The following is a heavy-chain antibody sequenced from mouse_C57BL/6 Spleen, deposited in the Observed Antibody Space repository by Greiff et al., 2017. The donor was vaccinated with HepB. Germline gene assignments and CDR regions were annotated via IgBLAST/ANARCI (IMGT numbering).Heavy chain of an antibody. CDR1: GFTFSDYG. J-gene: IGHJ2*01. CDR3: ARGGYYYGSSFYFAY. D-gene: IGHD1-1*01. CDR2: ISSGSSTI. V-gene: IGHV5-17*01. Sequence: EVQLVESGGGLVKPGGSLKLSCAASGFTFSDYGMHWVRQAPEKGLEWVAYISSGSSTIYYADTVKGRFTISRDIAKNTLFLPMTSLRSEDTAMYYCARGGYYYGSSFYFAYWGQGTTLTVSA.